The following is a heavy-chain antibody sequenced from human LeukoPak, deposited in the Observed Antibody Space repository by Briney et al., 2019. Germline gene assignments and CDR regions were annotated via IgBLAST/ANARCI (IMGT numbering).Heavy chain of an antibody. Sequence: GGSLRLXCAGSGFIFSTYWMSWVRQAPGKGLEWVANTKQDGSEKYYVDSVKGRFTVSRDNAKNSLYLQMNRLRAEDTAAYYCVREVTTGDYYMDVWGKGTTVTVSS. D-gene: IGHD4-17*01. CDR1: GFIFSTYW. CDR2: TKQDGSEK. J-gene: IGHJ6*03. V-gene: IGHV3-7*01. CDR3: VREVTTGDYYMDV.